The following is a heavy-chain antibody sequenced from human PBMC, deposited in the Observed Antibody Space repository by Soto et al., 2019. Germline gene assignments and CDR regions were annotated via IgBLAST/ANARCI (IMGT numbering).Heavy chain of an antibody. D-gene: IGHD3-22*01. CDR1: GFTFSSSG. CDR2: IWYDGSNK. V-gene: IGHV3-33*01. Sequence: GGSLRLSCAASGFTFSSSGMHWVRQAPGKGLEWVAVIWYDGSNKYYADSVKGRFTISRDNSENTLYLQMNSLRAEDTAVYYCAREGYYDSSGYLNWFDPWGQGTLVTASS. J-gene: IGHJ5*02. CDR3: AREGYYDSSGYLNWFDP.